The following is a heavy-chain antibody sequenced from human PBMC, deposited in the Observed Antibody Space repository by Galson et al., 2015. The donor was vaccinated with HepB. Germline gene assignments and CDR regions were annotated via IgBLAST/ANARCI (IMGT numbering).Heavy chain of an antibody. CDR3: AKVTRRHIVVVPALIDYYYYYGMDV. Sequence: SLRLSCAASGFTFSSYAMSWVRQAPGKGLEWVSAISGSGGSTYYADSVKGRFTISRDNSKNTLYLQMNSLRAEDTAVYYCAKVTRRHIVVVPALIDYYYYYGMDVWGQGTTVTVSS. V-gene: IGHV3-23*01. D-gene: IGHD2-2*01. J-gene: IGHJ6*02. CDR1: GFTFSSYA. CDR2: ISGSGGST.